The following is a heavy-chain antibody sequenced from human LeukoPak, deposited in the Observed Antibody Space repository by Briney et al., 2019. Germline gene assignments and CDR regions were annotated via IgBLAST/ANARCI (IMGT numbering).Heavy chain of an antibody. V-gene: IGHV6-1*01. J-gene: IGHJ2*01. CDR2: TYYRSKWYN. CDR3: ARGNYSDYSYYWYFDL. CDR1: GDSVSSNSAA. Sequence: SQTLSLTCAISGDSVSSNSAAWNWIRQSPSRGLEWLGRTYYRSKWYNDYAVSVKSRITINPDTSKNQFSLQLNSVTPEDTAVYYCARGNYSDYSYYWYFDLWGRGTLVTVSS. D-gene: IGHD4-17*01.